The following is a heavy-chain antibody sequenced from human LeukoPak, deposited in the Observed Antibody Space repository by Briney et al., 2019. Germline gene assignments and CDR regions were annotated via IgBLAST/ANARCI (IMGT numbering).Heavy chain of an antibody. CDR3: ARVLGVDTAMGGGDY. J-gene: IGHJ4*02. CDR1: GFTFSTYW. CDR2: IKQDGSEK. D-gene: IGHD5-18*01. Sequence: GGSLRLSCAAPGFTFSTYWMSWVRQAPGKGLEWVANIKQDGSEKYYVDSVKGRFTTSRDNAKNSLYLQMNSLRAEDTAVYYCARVLGVDTAMGGGDYWGQGTLVTVSS. V-gene: IGHV3-7*01.